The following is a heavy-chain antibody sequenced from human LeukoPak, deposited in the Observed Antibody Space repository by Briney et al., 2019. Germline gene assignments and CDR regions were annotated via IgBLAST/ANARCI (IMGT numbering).Heavy chain of an antibody. Sequence: GGSLRLYCAASTFTYSDYYLTWIRQAPGQGLEWVSYISSSGSTIYYADSVKGRFTISRDNAKNSLYLQMNSLRAEDTAVYYCARRGYGLGYYYYMDVWGKGTTVTVSS. J-gene: IGHJ6*03. D-gene: IGHD5-18*01. V-gene: IGHV3-11*01. CDR3: ARRGYGLGYYYYMDV. CDR2: ISSSGSTI. CDR1: TFTYSDYY.